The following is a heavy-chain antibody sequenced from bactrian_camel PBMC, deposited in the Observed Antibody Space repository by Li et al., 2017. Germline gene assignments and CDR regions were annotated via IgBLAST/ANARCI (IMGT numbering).Heavy chain of an antibody. Sequence: QLVESGGGSVQAGGSLRLSCVASGYTSKSAFMGWFRQAPGKDREAVAAVGTDDGRTYYADSAKGRFTVSQDNGKNTLSLQMTALKPEGTAMYYCAFAVVGGGLWYDTYEYHYWGQGTQVTVS. D-gene: IGHD5*01. CDR2: VGTDDGRT. CDR3: AFAVVGGGLWYDTYEYHY. J-gene: IGHJ4*01. V-gene: IGHV3S28*01. CDR1: GYTSKSAF.